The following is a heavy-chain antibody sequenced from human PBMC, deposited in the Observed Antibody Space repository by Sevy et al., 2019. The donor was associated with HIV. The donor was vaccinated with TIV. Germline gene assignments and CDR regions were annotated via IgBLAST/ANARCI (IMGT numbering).Heavy chain of an antibody. J-gene: IGHJ1*01. D-gene: IGHD2-15*01. CDR1: GFTFSSYA. V-gene: IGHV3-30-3*01. CDR2: ISYDGSNK. Sequence: GGSLRLSCAASGFTFSSYAMHWVRQAPGKGLEWVAVISYDGSNKYYADSVKGRFTISRDNSKNTLYLQMNSLRAEDTVVYYCARVYSRYCSGGSCYLFQHWGQGTLVTVSS. CDR3: ARVYSRYCSGGSCYLFQH.